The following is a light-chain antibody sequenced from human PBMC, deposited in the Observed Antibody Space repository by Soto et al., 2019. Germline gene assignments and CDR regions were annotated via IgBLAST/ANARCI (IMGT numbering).Light chain of an antibody. CDR1: QSITGNY. V-gene: IGKV3-20*01. CDR2: GAS. CDR3: QQYGTSPRT. Sequence: DIVMTQSPGTLSLSPGERATLSCRAGQSITGNYLAWYQQKPGQSPRLLIYGASSRATGIPDRFSGSGSGTDFSLTIKRLEPEDFAVYFCQQYGTSPRTFGQGTKVDIK. J-gene: IGKJ1*01.